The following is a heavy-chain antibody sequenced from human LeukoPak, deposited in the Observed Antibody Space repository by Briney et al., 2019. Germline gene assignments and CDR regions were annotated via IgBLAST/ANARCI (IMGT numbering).Heavy chain of an antibody. Sequence: ASVKVSCKASGYSFVGYGITWVRQAPGQGLEWMGWLNPESGNTNYAQKVQGRVTMTADTSTSTSYMELRSLRSDDTAVYCCARYDAASNWFDPWGQGTLVTVSS. J-gene: IGHJ5*02. CDR2: LNPESGNT. V-gene: IGHV1-18*01. CDR1: GYSFVGYG. CDR3: ARYDAASNWFDP. D-gene: IGHD3-16*01.